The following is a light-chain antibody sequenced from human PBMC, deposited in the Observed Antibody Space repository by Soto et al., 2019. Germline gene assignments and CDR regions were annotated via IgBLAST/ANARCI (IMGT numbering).Light chain of an antibody. CDR2: DVS. V-gene: IGLV2-14*01. Sequence: QSVLTQPASVSGSPGQSITISCTGTSSDVGGYNYVSWYQQHPGKATKFMIYDVSNRPSGVSNRFSGSKSGNTASLTISVLQAEDEADYYCCSYTTSNTRQIVFGTGTKVTVL. CDR3: CSYTTSNTRQIV. J-gene: IGLJ1*01. CDR1: SSDVGGYNY.